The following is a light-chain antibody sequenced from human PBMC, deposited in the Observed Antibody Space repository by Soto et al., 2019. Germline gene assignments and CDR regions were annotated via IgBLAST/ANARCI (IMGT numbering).Light chain of an antibody. CDR3: SSYTKTSTLV. J-gene: IGLJ2*01. CDR1: SSDVGGYNY. Sequence: QSALTQPASVSGSPGQSITISCTGTSSDVGGYNYVSWYQQHPGKAPKLMIYEVSNRPSGVSNRFSGSKSGNTASLTISGLQPEDEADYYCSSYTKTSTLVFGGGTKVTVL. CDR2: EVS. V-gene: IGLV2-14*01.